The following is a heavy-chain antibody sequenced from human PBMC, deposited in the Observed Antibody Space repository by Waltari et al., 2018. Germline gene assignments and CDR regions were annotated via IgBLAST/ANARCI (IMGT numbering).Heavy chain of an antibody. J-gene: IGHJ4*02. Sequence: QVQLQESGQGLVKPSGTLSLTCAVSGDSISGNYWWSWVRQSPEKGLEWIGQVHHSGKTHYNPSLQSRVAISVDKPKNQVSLNLNSGTAADTAIYYCAGDRAIGLFFDYWGRGTLVTVSS. V-gene: IGHV4-4*02. CDR2: VHHSGKT. CDR1: GDSISGNYW. D-gene: IGHD2-2*01. CDR3: AGDRAIGLFFDY.